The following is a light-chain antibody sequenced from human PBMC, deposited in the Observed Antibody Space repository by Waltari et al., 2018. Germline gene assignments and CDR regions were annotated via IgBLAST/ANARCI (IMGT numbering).Light chain of an antibody. Sequence: QSVLTQPPSASGTPGQRVTISCSGSSSNIGSNYLYWYQQLPGAAPKLLIYRNNQRPSGAPDRFSGSKSGTSASLAISGLRSDDEADYYCAAWDDSLSGRVFGGGTKLTVL. CDR3: AAWDDSLSGRV. V-gene: IGLV1-47*01. CDR2: RNN. J-gene: IGLJ3*02. CDR1: SSNIGSNY.